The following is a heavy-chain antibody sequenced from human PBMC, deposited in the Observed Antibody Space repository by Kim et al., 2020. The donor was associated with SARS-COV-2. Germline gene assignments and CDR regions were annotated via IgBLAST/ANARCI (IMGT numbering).Heavy chain of an antibody. V-gene: IGHV4-39*01. Sequence: SETLSLTCTVSGGSISSSSYYWGWIRQPPGKGLEWIGSIYYSGSTYYNPSLKSRVTISVDTSKNQFSLKLSSVTAADTAVYYCARNNFGGDYGMDVWGQGTTVTVSS. D-gene: IGHD3-16*01. CDR3: ARNNFGGDYGMDV. CDR1: GGSISSSSYY. CDR2: IYYSGST. J-gene: IGHJ6*02.